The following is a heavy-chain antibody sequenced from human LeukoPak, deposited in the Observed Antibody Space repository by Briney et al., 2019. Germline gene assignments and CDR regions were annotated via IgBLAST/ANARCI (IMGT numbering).Heavy chain of an antibody. V-gene: IGHV3-33*06. Sequence: GGSLRLSCAASGFTFGTYAMHWVRQAPGKGLEWVAMIWYNGKNKHYADSVKGRFTISRDNSKNTLDLQMNSLRAEDTAVYYCAKPAYWGQGTLVTVSS. CDR2: IWYNGKNK. CDR1: GFTFGTYA. CDR3: AKPAY. J-gene: IGHJ4*02.